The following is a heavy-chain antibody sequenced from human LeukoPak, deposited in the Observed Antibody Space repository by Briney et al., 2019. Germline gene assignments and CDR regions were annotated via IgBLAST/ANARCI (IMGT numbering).Heavy chain of an antibody. CDR2: IYHSGST. V-gene: IGHV4-38-2*02. Sequence: SETLSLTCTVSGYSISSGYYWGWIRQPPGKGLEWIGSIYHSGSTYYNPSLKSRVTISVDTSKNQFSLKLSSVTAADTAVYYCARRSYNSPLRCWGQGTLVTVSS. J-gene: IGHJ4*02. CDR1: GYSISSGYY. CDR3: ARRSYNSPLRC. D-gene: IGHD3-10*01.